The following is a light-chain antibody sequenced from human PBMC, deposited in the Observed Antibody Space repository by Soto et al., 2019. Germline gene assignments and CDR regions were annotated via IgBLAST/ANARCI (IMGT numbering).Light chain of an antibody. CDR1: SSDVGGYNY. V-gene: IGLV2-14*01. J-gene: IGLJ1*01. CDR2: DVS. CDR3: SSYTTSSTYV. Sequence: QSALTQPAYVSGSPGQSITISCTGTSSDVGGYNYVSWYQQHPGKAPKLMICDVSDRPSGISNRFSGSRSGNTASLTISGLQAEDEADYYCSSYTTSSTYVFGTGTKVTVL.